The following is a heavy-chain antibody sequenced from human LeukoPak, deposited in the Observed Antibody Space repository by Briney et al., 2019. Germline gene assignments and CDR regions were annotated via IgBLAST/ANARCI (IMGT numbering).Heavy chain of an antibody. CDR2: IKVDGIEK. J-gene: IGHJ4*02. D-gene: IGHD3-10*01. CDR3: VRDGPFGSGTFGY. Sequence: PGGSLRLSCVASGFSFSRCWMRWVRQAPGKGLEWVADIKVDGIEKHYLDSVEGRFIIPRDNAKNSLHLQMNNLRAEDTAEYYCVRDGPFGSGTFGYWGQGTLVSVSS. CDR1: GFSFSRCW. V-gene: IGHV3-7*01.